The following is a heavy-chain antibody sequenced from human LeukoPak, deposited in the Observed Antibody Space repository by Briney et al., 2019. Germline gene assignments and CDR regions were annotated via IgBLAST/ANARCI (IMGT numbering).Heavy chain of an antibody. D-gene: IGHD2-2*01. CDR2: ISYDGSNK. CDR3: ARDALPHCSSTSCYGARSYFDY. Sequence: PGGSLRLSCAASGFTFSSYAMHWVRQAPGKGLEWVAVISYDGSNKYYADSVKGRFTISRDNSKNTLYLQMNSLRAEDTAVYYCARDALPHCSSTSCYGARSYFDYWGQGTLVTVSS. CDR1: GFTFSSYA. V-gene: IGHV3-30-3*01. J-gene: IGHJ4*02.